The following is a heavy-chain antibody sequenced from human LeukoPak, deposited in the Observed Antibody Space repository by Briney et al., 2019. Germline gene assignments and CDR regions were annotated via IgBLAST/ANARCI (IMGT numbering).Heavy chain of an antibody. J-gene: IGHJ5*02. CDR3: AGDYGDYETWFDP. Sequence: GRSLRLSCAASGFTFSSYAMHWVRQAPGKGLEWVAVISYDGSNKYYADSVKGRFTISRDNSKNTLYLQMNSLRAEDTAVYYCAGDYGDYETWFDPWGQGTLVTVSS. CDR1: GFTFSSYA. V-gene: IGHV3-30*04. CDR2: ISYDGSNK. D-gene: IGHD4-17*01.